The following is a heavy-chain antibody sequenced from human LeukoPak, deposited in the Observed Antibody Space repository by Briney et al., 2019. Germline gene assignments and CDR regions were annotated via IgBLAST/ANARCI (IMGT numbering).Heavy chain of an antibody. CDR2: TRNEANIYTT. J-gene: IGHJ3*02. Sequence: GRPLRLSCAASVIIFSDHYMAWVRQAPGKGLEGVGRTRNEANIYTTKSATSVKGIFTISRDDSKNSLYLQMNSLKTEDTAVYYCASPVGATTVRAFDIWGQGTMVTVSS. V-gene: IGHV3-72*01. CDR3: ASPVGATTVRAFDI. CDR1: VIIFSDHY. D-gene: IGHD1-26*01.